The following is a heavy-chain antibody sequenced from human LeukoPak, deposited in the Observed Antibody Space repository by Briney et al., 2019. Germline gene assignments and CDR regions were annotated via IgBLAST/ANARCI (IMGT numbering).Heavy chain of an antibody. CDR1: GGSISSGGYY. V-gene: IGHV4-30-2*01. CDR3: ARQSVYYYMDV. Sequence: SETLSLTCTVSGGSISSGGYYWSWIRQPPGKGLEWIGYIYHSGSTYYNPSLKSRVTISVDRSKNQFSLKLSSVTAADTAVYYCARQSVYYYMDVWGKGTTVTVSS. J-gene: IGHJ6*03. CDR2: IYHSGST.